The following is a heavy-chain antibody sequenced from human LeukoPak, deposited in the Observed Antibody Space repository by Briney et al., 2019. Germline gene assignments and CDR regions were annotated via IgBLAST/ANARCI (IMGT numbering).Heavy chain of an antibody. J-gene: IGHJ4*02. V-gene: IGHV1-18*01. CDR3: ARAEEVVIGPYYFDY. Sequence: GASVKVSCKASGYTFTSYGISWVRQSPGHGLEWMGWISAYNGNTNYAQKLQGRVTMTTDTSTSTAYMELRSLRSDDTAVYYCARAEEVVIGPYYFDYWGQGTLVTVSS. CDR2: ISAYNGNT. D-gene: IGHD3-22*01. CDR1: GYTFTSYG.